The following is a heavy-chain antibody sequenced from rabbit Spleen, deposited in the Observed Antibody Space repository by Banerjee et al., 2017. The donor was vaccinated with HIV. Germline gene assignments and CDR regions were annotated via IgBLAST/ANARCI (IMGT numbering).Heavy chain of an antibody. J-gene: IGHJ6*01. V-gene: IGHV1S40*01. Sequence: QSLEESGGDLVKPGASLTLTCTASGVSFSSNYYMCWVRQAPGKGLECIACIYAGSSGSTYYANWAKGRFTISKTSSTTVTLQMTSLTVADTATYFCARDTGTSFSTYGMDLWGPGTLVTVS. CDR2: IYAGSSGST. CDR1: GVSFSSNYY. D-gene: IGHD7-1*01. CDR3: ARDTGTSFSTYGMDL.